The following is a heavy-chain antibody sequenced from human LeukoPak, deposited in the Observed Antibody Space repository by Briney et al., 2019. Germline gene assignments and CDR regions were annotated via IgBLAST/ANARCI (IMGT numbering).Heavy chain of an antibody. CDR2: ISGDGGST. CDR3: ANSGYGGNWRDYYYYGMDV. Sequence: LGGSLRLSCAACGFTFDDYAMHWVRQAPGKGLEWVSLISGDGGSTYYADSVKGRFTISRDNSKNSLYLQMKSLRTEDTALYYCANSGYGGNWRDYYYYGMDVWGQGTTVTVSS. D-gene: IGHD4-23*01. CDR1: GFTFDDYA. V-gene: IGHV3-43*02. J-gene: IGHJ6*02.